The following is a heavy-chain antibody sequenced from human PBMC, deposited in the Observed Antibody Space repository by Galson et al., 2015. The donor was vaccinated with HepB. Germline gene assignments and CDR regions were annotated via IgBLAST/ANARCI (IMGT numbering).Heavy chain of an antibody. D-gene: IGHD3-3*01. J-gene: IGHJ4*02. V-gene: IGHV1-46*01. CDR2: INPSGGST. Sequence: SVKVSCKASGYTFTSYYMHWVRQAPGQGLEWMGIINPSGGSTSYAQKFQGRVTMTRDTSTSTVYMELSSLRSEDTAVYYCARPHYDFWSGYSQYYFDYWGQGTLVTVSS. CDR3: ARPHYDFWSGYSQYYFDY. CDR1: GYTFTSYY.